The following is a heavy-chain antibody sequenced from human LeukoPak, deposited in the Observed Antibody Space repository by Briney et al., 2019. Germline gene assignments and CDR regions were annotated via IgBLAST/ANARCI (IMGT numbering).Heavy chain of an antibody. V-gene: IGHV3-20*04. D-gene: IGHD2-2*01. CDR3: ARAPITSPSYFDY. Sequence: GGSLRLSCTASGFAFDEHGMSWVRQVPGKGLEWVSGINWSGKSTAYTDPFRGRFTISRDNAKNSLYLQMDSLRAEDTALYYCARAPITSPSYFDYWGQGALVTVTS. CDR2: INWSGKST. J-gene: IGHJ4*02. CDR1: GFAFDEHG.